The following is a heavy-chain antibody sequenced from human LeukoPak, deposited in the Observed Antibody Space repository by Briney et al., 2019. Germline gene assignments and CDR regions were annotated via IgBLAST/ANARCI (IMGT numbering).Heavy chain of an antibody. CDR3: ARGIRYYYYMDV. V-gene: IGHV4-34*01. CDR1: GGSFSGYY. D-gene: IGHD5-18*01. CDR2: INHSGST. Sequence: SETLSLTXAVYGGSFSGYYWSWIRQPPGKGLEWFGEINHSGSTNYNPSLKSRVTISVDTSKNQFSLKLSSVTAADTAVYYCARGIRYYYYMDVWGKGTTVTVSS. J-gene: IGHJ6*03.